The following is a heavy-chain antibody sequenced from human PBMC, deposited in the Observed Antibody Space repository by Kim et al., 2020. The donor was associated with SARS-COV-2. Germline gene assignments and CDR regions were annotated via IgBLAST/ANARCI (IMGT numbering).Heavy chain of an antibody. Sequence: SGPTLVNPTQTLTLTCTISGFSLTTSGAGVGWIRQPPGKALEWLAVVYWNDDKRFNPSLRSRLTITKDTSKNQVVLTMTNMDPVDTGTYYCARSRSGSLSVVANDWFDPWGQGSLVTVSS. CDR2: VYWNDDK. CDR3: ARSRSGSLSVVANDWFDP. D-gene: IGHD3-10*01. J-gene: IGHJ5*02. CDR1: GFSLTTSGAG. V-gene: IGHV2-5*01.